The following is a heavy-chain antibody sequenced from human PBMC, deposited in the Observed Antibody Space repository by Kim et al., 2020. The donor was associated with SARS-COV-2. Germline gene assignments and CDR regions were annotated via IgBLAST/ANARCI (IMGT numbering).Heavy chain of an antibody. Sequence: ASVKVSCKASGYTFTGYYVHWVRQAPGQGLEWMGRINPKSGDTNYAQKFQGRVTMTTDTSMNTAYMELSSLRSDDTAVYYCAREREIGAAARPVYYWGQGTLVSVSS. CDR1: GYTFTGYY. CDR3: AREREIGAAARPVYY. V-gene: IGHV1-2*06. J-gene: IGHJ4*02. CDR2: INPKSGDT. D-gene: IGHD2-2*01.